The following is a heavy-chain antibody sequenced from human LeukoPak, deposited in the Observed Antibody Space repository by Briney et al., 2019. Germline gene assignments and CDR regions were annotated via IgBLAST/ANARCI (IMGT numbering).Heavy chain of an antibody. J-gene: IGHJ4*02. CDR1: GGSFSGYY. CDR2: INHSGST. V-gene: IGHV4-34*01. Sequence: SETLSLTCAVYGGSFSGYYWSWIRQPPGKGLEWIGEINHSGSTNYNPSLKSRVTISVDTSKNQFSLKLSSVTAADTAVYYCARHMKGRGLLTVTKYYFDYWGQGTLVTVSS. CDR3: ARHMKGRGLLTVTKYYFDY. D-gene: IGHD4-17*01.